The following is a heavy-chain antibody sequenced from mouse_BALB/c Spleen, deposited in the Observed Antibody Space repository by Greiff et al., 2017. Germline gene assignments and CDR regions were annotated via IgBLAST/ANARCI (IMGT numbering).Heavy chain of an antibody. V-gene: IGHV5-9-3*01. CDR1: GFTFSSYA. J-gene: IGHJ3*01. CDR3: ARQEDPAWFAY. CDR2: ISSGGSYT. Sequence: EVMLVESGGGLVKPGGSLKLSCAASGFTFSSYAMSWVRQTPEKRLEWVATISSGGSYTYYPDSVKGRFTISRDNAKNTLYLQMSSLRSEDTAMYYCARQEDPAWFAYWGQGTLVTVSA.